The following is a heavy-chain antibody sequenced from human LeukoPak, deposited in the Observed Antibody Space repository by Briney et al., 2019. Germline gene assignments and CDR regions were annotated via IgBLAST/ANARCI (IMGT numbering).Heavy chain of an antibody. CDR1: GGSISSSSSY. Sequence: SETLSLTCTVSGGSISSSSSYWDWNRQPPGKGLEWIGNIYYSGSTNYNASLKSRVTISVDTSKNQFSLKLSSVTAADTALYYCARRGGGSWYYFDYWGQGTLVTVSS. D-gene: IGHD2-15*01. CDR2: IYYSGST. J-gene: IGHJ4*02. V-gene: IGHV4-39*01. CDR3: ARRGGGSWYYFDY.